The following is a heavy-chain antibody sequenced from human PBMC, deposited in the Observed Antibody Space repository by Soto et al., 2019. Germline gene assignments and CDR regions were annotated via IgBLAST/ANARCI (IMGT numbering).Heavy chain of an antibody. CDR1: GGSISSYY. J-gene: IGHJ4*02. CDR3: ARVLGDDLLTGYSDVDTALGVFDF. D-gene: IGHD3-9*01. CDR2: IYYSGST. Sequence: SETLSLTCTVSGGSISSYYWSWIRQPPGKGLEWIGYIYYSGSTNYNPPLKSRVTISVDTSKNQFSLKLSSVTAADTAVYYCARVLGDDLLTGYSDVDTALGVFDFWGRGTLVTVSS. V-gene: IGHV4-59*08.